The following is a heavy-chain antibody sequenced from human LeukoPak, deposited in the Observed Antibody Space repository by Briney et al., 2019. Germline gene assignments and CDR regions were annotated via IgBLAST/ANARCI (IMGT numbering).Heavy chain of an antibody. Sequence: SETLSLTCAIYGGSFSDYYWSWTRQPPGKGLEWIGEISRNGSTNYNSSLESRVAISVDTSQNQFSLRLTSVTAADTAVYYCARQGLWLFLYYFDYWGQGTLVTVTS. D-gene: IGHD6-19*01. V-gene: IGHV4-34*01. J-gene: IGHJ4*02. CDR3: ARQGLWLFLYYFDY. CDR2: ISRNGST. CDR1: GGSFSDYY.